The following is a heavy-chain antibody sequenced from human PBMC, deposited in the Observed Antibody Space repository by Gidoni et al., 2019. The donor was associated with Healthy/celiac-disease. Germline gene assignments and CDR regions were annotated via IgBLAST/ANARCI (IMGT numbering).Heavy chain of an antibody. CDR2: IYYSGST. D-gene: IGHD2-8*01. CDR1: GGSISSGGYY. CDR3: ARGSPAYCTNGVCYKMADSPTGWYFDL. V-gene: IGHV4-31*03. Sequence: QVQLQESGPGLVKPSQTLSLTCTVSGGSISSGGYYWSWIRQHPGKGLEWIGYIYYSGSTYYNPSLKSRVTISVDTSKNQFSLKLSSVTAADTAVYYCARGSPAYCTNGVCYKMADSPTGWYFDLWGRGTLVTVSS. J-gene: IGHJ2*01.